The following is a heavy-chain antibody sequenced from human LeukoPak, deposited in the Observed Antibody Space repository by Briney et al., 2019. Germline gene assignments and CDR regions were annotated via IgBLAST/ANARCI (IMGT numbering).Heavy chain of an antibody. Sequence: SETLSLTCTVSGGSISSSSYYWGWIRQPPGKGLEWIGNIYYSGSTYSNPSLKSRVTISVDTSKNQFSLKLSSVTAADTAVYYCARVDSNNWYDSRGYFDYWGQGTLVTVSS. CDR3: ARVDSNNWYDSRGYFDY. CDR1: GGSISSSSYY. D-gene: IGHD6-13*01. CDR2: IYYSGST. V-gene: IGHV4-39*07. J-gene: IGHJ4*02.